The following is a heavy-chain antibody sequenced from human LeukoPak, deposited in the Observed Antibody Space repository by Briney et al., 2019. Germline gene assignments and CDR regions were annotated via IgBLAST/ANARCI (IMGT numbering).Heavy chain of an antibody. J-gene: IGHJ2*01. V-gene: IGHV4-59*11. CDR2: IYYSGST. CDR1: GGSISGHY. Sequence: SETLSLTCTVSGGSISGHYWSWIRQPPGKGLEWIGYIYYSGSTNYNPSLKSRTTISLDTSKSQFSLKLNSVTAADTAVYYCARDGDYDWYFALWCRGTLVTVSS. CDR3: ARDGDYDWYFAL. D-gene: IGHD4-17*01.